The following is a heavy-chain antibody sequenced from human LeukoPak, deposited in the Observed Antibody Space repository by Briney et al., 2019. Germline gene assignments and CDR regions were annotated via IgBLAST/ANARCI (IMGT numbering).Heavy chain of an antibody. D-gene: IGHD3-16*02. CDR2: INHSGST. CDR1: GVSFSGYY. CDR3: ARRPGYDYVWGSYRPYYFDY. J-gene: IGHJ4*02. Sequence: SETLSLTCAVYGVSFSGYYWSWIRQPPGKGLEWIGEINHSGSTNYNPSLKSRVTISVDTSKNQFSLKLSSVTAADTAVYYCARRPGYDYVWGSYRPYYFDYWGQGTLVTVSS. V-gene: IGHV4-34*01.